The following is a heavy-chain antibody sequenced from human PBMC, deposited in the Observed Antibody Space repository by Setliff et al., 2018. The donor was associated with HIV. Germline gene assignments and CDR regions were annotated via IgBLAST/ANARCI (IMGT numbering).Heavy chain of an antibody. Sequence: SETLSLTCAVYGGSFSGYYWSWIRQPPGKGLEWIGEINQSGSTNYNPSLKSRVTISVDTSKNQFSLNLTSMTAADTAVYYCARGAYYDILTAYFSYFDLWGRGTLVTVSS. CDR3: ARGAYYDILTAYFSYFDL. CDR2: INQSGST. CDR1: GGSFSGYY. D-gene: IGHD3-9*01. J-gene: IGHJ2*01. V-gene: IGHV4-34*01.